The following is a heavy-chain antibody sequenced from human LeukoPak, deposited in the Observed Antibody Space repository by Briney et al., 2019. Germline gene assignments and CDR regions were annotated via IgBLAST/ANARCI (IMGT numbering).Heavy chain of an antibody. Sequence: GGSLRLSCSASGFTFTSHVMHWVRQAPGKGLQYVSGISMNVQTTYYAGSVKGRFTIPRDSSKNTVYLQMNSLTAEDTAVYYCVREGLERRTNFDHWGQGTLVSVSS. D-gene: IGHD1-1*01. CDR2: ISMNVQTT. CDR3: VREGLERRTNFDH. V-gene: IGHV3-64D*06. CDR1: GFTFTSHV. J-gene: IGHJ4*02.